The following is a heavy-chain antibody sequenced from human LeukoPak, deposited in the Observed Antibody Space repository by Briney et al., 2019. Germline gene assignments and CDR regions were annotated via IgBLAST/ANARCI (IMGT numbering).Heavy chain of an antibody. Sequence: PSETLSLTCTVSGDSISSSPYYWGWIRQPPGKGLEWIASMGSNGNTYYNASLKSRVTISIDTSKNQFSLKLSSVTAADTAVYYCARAQAHYDILTGYYNRGNWFDPWGQGTLVTVSS. CDR2: MGSNGNT. J-gene: IGHJ5*02. CDR1: GDSISSSPYY. CDR3: ARAQAHYDILTGYYNRGNWFDP. D-gene: IGHD3-9*01. V-gene: IGHV4-39*07.